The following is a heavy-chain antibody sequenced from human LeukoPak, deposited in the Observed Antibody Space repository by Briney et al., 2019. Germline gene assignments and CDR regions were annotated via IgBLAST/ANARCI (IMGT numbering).Heavy chain of an antibody. Sequence: GGSLRLSCAASGFPFSFYAMLWVRQAPGKGLEWVSTITSTTSSTSYADSVKGRFTIPRDNSKRTPYLQMNSLRAEDTAMYYCAKDPNGDYVGAFEFWGQGTLVTVSS. D-gene: IGHD4-23*01. CDR1: GFPFSFYA. J-gene: IGHJ3*01. V-gene: IGHV3-23*01. CDR3: AKDPNGDYVGAFEF. CDR2: ITSTTSST.